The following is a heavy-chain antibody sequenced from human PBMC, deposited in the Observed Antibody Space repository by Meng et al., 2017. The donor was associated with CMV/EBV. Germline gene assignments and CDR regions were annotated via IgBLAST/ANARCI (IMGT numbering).Heavy chain of an antibody. CDR1: GGTFSSYA. Sequence: SVKVSCKASGGTFSSYAISWVRQAPGQGLEWMGGIIPIFGTANYAQKFQGRVTITTDESTSTAYMELSSLRSEDTAVYYCARGYYYDSSGHRDYYYYYGMDVWGQGTTVTVSS. CDR3: ARGYYYDSSGHRDYYYYYGMDV. CDR2: IIPIFGTA. J-gene: IGHJ6*02. V-gene: IGHV1-69*05. D-gene: IGHD3-22*01.